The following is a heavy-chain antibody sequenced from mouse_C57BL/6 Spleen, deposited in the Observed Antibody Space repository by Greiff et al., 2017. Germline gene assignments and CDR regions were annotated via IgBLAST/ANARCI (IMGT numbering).Heavy chain of an antibody. CDR1: GYSITSGYD. J-gene: IGHJ3*01. Sequence: DVQLQESGPGMVKPSQSLSLTCTVTGYSITSGYDWHWIRHFPGNKLEWMGYISYSGSTNYNPSLKSRISITHDTSKNHFFLKLNSVTTEDTATYYCARDGYSAWFAYWGQGTLVTVSA. CDR3: ARDGYSAWFAY. D-gene: IGHD2-3*01. V-gene: IGHV3-1*01. CDR2: ISYSGST.